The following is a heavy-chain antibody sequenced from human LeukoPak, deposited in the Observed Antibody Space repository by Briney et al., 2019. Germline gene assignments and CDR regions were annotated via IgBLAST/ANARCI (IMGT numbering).Heavy chain of an antibody. CDR2: IYYSGST. D-gene: IGHD1-14*01. CDR3: ARDTNRVPENWFDP. CDR1: GGSISSGGYY. V-gene: IGHV4-31*03. Sequence: SETLSLTCTVSGGSISSGGYYWSWIRQHPGKGLEWIGYIYYSGSTYYNPSLKSRVTISVDTSKNQFSLKLSSVTAADTAVYYCARDTNRVPENWFDPWGQGTLVTVSS. J-gene: IGHJ5*02.